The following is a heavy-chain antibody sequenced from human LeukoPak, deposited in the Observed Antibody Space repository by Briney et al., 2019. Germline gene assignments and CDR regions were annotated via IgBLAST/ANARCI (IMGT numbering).Heavy chain of an antibody. CDR1: GFTFSSYA. Sequence: GGSLRLSCAASGFTFSSYAMHWVRQAPGKGLEWVAVISYDGSNKYYADSAKGRFTISRDNSKNTLYLQMNRLRAEDTAVYYCAKAALYSRSSVSYFDYWGQGTLVTVSS. CDR2: ISYDGSNK. V-gene: IGHV3-30-3*01. CDR3: AKAALYSRSSVSYFDY. J-gene: IGHJ4*02. D-gene: IGHD6-6*01.